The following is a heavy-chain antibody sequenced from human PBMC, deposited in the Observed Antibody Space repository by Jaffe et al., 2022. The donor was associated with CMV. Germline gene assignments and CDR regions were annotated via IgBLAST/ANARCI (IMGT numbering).Heavy chain of an antibody. CDR3: AREEHSAWNVGLFDY. CDR1: GYTFITYP. J-gene: IGHJ4*02. V-gene: IGHV1-3*04. Sequence: QVQLVQSGAEVKKPGASVKVSCRASGYTFITYPIHWMRQAPGQGLEWMGWIDTGNGNTVFSQKFRGRLTITRDTSASAAYMELSSLTSEDTTVYYCAREEHSAWNVGLFDYWGQGTLVTVSS. CDR2: IDTGNGNT. D-gene: IGHD1-1*01.